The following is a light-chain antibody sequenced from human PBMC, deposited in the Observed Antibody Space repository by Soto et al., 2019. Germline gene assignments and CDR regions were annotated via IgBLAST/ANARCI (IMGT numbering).Light chain of an antibody. CDR3: QQSYSSPYT. Sequence: DIQMTQSPSSLSASVGDRFAITCRASQSITFYLNWYQQKPGKAPKLLIYAASNLQSGVPSRFSGSGSGTDFTLTISSLQPEDFATYYCQQSYSSPYTFGPGTKVDI. CDR2: AAS. CDR1: QSITFY. V-gene: IGKV1-39*01. J-gene: IGKJ3*01.